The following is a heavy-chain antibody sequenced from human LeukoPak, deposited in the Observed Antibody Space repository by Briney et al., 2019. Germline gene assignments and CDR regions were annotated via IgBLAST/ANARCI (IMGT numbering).Heavy chain of an antibody. V-gene: IGHV3-11*04. CDR3: ARTPAPSGYDLGDYYYMDV. CDR1: GFTFSDYY. Sequence: GGSLRLSCAASGFTFSDYYMSWIRQAPGKGLEWVSYISSSGSAISYADSVKGRFTISRDNAKHSVYLQMNSLRAEDTAVYYCARTPAPSGYDLGDYYYMDVWGKGTTATVSS. CDR2: ISSSGSAI. J-gene: IGHJ6*03. D-gene: IGHD5-12*01.